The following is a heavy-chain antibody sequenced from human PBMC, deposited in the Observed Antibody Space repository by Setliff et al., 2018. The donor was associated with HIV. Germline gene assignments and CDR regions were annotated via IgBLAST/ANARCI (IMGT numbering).Heavy chain of an antibody. CDR1: GFTFSSYG. J-gene: IGHJ6*02. V-gene: IGHV3-21*06. CDR2: ISSSGAHI. Sequence: KPGGSLRLSCAASGFTFSSYGMHWVRQAPGKGLEWVASISSSGAHIFYADSLKGRFTISRDNGKNLLYLQMNSLRAEDTAVYYCARGGRLQYFDWPSYAMDVWGQGTTVTVSS. D-gene: IGHD3-9*01. CDR3: ARGGRLQYFDWPSYAMDV.